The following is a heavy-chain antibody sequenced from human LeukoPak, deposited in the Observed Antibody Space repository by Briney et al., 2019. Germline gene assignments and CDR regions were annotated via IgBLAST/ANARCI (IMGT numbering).Heavy chain of an antibody. Sequence: GESLKISCKGSGSTFTNNWIAWVRQMPGKGLGWMGIIYPGDSDTRCSPSFQGQVTISADKSISTAYLQWSSLKASDTAIYYCARHPPYYRGSRWFDPWGQGTLVTVSS. J-gene: IGHJ5*02. V-gene: IGHV5-51*01. CDR3: ARHPPYYRGSRWFDP. D-gene: IGHD3-10*01. CDR2: IYPGDSDT. CDR1: GSTFTNNW.